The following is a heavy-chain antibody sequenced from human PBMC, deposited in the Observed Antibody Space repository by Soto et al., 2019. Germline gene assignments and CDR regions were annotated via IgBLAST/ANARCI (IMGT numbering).Heavy chain of an antibody. CDR3: ARFGVGSTKNPTFDY. CDR2: IYYSGST. D-gene: IGHD1-26*01. CDR1: GGSLSRYY. J-gene: IGHJ4*02. V-gene: IGHV4-59*01. Sequence: TSETLSLTCTVSGGSLSRYYWSWIRQPPGQGLEWIGHIYYSGSTSYNPSLNSRVTISVVTSKNQFSLNLSPVTAADTAVYYCARFGVGSTKNPTFDYWGQGALVTVSS.